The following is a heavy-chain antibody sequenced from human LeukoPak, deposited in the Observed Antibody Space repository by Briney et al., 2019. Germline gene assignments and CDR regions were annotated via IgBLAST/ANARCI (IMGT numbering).Heavy chain of an antibody. CDR2: IGASGGST. D-gene: IGHD3-9*01. Sequence: PGGSLRLSCATSGFTFSSYAMSWVRQAAGKELECVSGIGASGGSTYYADSVKGRFTISRDNSKNTLYLQMNSLRTEDTAVYYCAKAEGYDILTGLDYWGQGTLVTVSS. J-gene: IGHJ4*02. V-gene: IGHV3-23*01. CDR1: GFTFSSYA. CDR3: AKAEGYDILTGLDY.